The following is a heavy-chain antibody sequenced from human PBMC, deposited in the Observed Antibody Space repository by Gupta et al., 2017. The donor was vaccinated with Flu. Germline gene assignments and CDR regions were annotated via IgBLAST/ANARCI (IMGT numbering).Heavy chain of an antibody. Sequence: QVQLVESGGGVVQPGRSLRLSCAASGFTFSSYGMHWVRQAPGKGLEWVAVISYDGSNKYYADSVKGRFTISRDNSKNTLYLQMNSLRAEDTAVYYCAKDLGYGLNYYYGMDVWGQGTTVTVSS. D-gene: IGHD5-12*01. V-gene: IGHV3-30*18. CDR1: GFTFSSYG. CDR2: ISYDGSNK. CDR3: AKDLGYGLNYYYGMDV. J-gene: IGHJ6*02.